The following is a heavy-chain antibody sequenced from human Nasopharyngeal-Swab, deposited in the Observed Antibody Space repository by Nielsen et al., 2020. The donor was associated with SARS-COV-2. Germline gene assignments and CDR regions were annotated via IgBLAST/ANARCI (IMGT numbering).Heavy chain of an antibody. Sequence: GGSLRLSCAASGFTFSSYDMHWVRQATGKGLEWVSAIGTAGDTYYPGSVKGRFTISRDNAKNSLYLQMNSLRAEDTAVYYCARARTAMVRAPFDYWGQGTLVTVSS. CDR2: IGTAGDT. CDR3: ARARTAMVRAPFDY. J-gene: IGHJ4*02. CDR1: GFTFSSYD. V-gene: IGHV3-13*01. D-gene: IGHD3-10*01.